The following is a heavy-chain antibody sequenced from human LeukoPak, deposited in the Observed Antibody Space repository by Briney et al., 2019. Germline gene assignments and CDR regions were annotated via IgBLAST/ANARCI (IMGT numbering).Heavy chain of an antibody. Sequence: GGSLRLSCAASGFTVITNDMTWVRQAPGKGLEWVSVVYSDGNTKYADSVQGRFTISRDNSKNTLYLETDCLSRDYTAVYYCARGVEPLAANTLAYWGQGTLVTVSS. CDR3: ARGVEPLAANTLAY. D-gene: IGHD1-14*01. CDR1: GFTVITND. CDR2: VYSDGNT. J-gene: IGHJ4*02. V-gene: IGHV3-53*01.